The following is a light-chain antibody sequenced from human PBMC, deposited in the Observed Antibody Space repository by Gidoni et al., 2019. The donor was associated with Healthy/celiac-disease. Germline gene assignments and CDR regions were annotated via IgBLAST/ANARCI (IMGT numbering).Light chain of an antibody. V-gene: IGKV3-15*01. J-gene: IGKJ3*01. CDR3: QQYNNWPPFT. Sequence: EIVMTQSPATMSVSPGERATLSCSASQSVNSNLAWYQQKPGQAPRLLIYGASTRATGIPARFSGSGSGTEFTLTISSLQSEDFAVYYCQQYNNWPPFTFGPGTKVDIK. CDR1: QSVNSN. CDR2: GAS.